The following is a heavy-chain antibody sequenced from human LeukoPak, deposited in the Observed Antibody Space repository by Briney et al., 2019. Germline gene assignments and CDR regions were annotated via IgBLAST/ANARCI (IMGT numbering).Heavy chain of an antibody. CDR3: ARGLAY. CDR1: GFTFSSYA. Sequence: GGSLRLSCAASGFTFSSYAMHWVRQAPGKGLEWVAVISYDGSNKYYADSVKGRFTISRDNSKNMLYLQMNSLRAEDTAVYYCARGLAYWGQGTLITVSS. V-gene: IGHV3-30-3*01. J-gene: IGHJ4*02. CDR2: ISYDGSNK.